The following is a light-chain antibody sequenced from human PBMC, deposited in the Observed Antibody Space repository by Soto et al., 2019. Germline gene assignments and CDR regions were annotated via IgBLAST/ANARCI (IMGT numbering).Light chain of an antibody. CDR3: QQATSFPRT. CDR2: AAS. V-gene: IGKV1-12*01. J-gene: IGKJ1*01. CDR1: QGVTTW. Sequence: DIQITQSPSSVSSSVGDRVTISCRASQGVTTWLAWYQQKPGRAPKLLIYAASTLQSGVPSRFSGSGSGTDFTLTISSLQPEDFATYYCQQATSFPRTFGQGTKVDIK.